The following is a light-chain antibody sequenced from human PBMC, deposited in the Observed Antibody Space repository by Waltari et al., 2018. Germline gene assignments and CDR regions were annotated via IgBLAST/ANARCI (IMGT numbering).Light chain of an antibody. J-gene: IGLJ2*01. V-gene: IGLV1-44*01. CDR1: RSNIRSNT. Sequence: QSVLTQPPSASGTPGQRVTIPCSGSRSNIRSNTVNWYQQLPGTAPKLLIYSNNQRPSGVPDRFSGSKSGTAASLAISGLQSEDEADYYCAAWDDSLNGRVFGGGTKLTVL. CDR3: AAWDDSLNGRV. CDR2: SNN.